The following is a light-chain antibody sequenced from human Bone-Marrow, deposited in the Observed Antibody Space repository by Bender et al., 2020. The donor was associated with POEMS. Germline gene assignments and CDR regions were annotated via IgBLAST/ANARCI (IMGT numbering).Light chain of an antibody. Sequence: QSALTQPASVSGSPGQSITLSCTGTTSDIGTYNVVSWYQQHPGEAPKLLIYGVTNRPSGVSNRFTGSKSGNPASLTISGLQVEDEADYFCSSYTSSDPGVFGGGTKLTVL. V-gene: IGLV2-14*02. CDR3: SSYTSSDPGV. CDR1: TSDIGTYNV. J-gene: IGLJ3*02. CDR2: GVT.